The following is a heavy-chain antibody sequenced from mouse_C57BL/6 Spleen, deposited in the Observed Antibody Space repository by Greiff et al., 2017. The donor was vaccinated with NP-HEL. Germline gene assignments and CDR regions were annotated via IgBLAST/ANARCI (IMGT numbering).Heavy chain of an antibody. CDR1: GYTFTDYY. CDR2: INPNNGGT. J-gene: IGHJ2*01. D-gene: IGHD1-1*01. V-gene: IGHV1-26*01. Sequence: EVQLQQSGPELVKPGASVKISCKASGYTFTDYYMNWVKQSHGKSLEWIGDINPNNGGTSYNQKFKGKATLTVDKSSSTAYMELRSLTSEDSAVYYCARGIITTVVYFDYWGQGTTLTVSS. CDR3: ARGIITTVVYFDY.